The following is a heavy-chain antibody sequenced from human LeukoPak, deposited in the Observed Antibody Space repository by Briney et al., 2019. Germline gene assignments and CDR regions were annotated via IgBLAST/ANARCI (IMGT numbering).Heavy chain of an antibody. CDR2: INHSGST. Sequence: SETLSLTCAVYGGSFSGYYWSWIRQPPGKGLEWTGEINHSGSTNYNPSLKSRVTISVDTSKNQFSLKLSSVTAADTAVYYCARFSSSWYGGIDYWGQGTLVTVSS. D-gene: IGHD6-13*01. V-gene: IGHV4-34*01. CDR3: ARFSSSWYGGIDY. J-gene: IGHJ4*02. CDR1: GGSFSGYY.